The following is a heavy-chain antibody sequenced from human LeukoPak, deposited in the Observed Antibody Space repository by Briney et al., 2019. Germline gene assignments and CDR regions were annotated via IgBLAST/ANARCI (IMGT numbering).Heavy chain of an antibody. CDR2: IYYTGST. V-gene: IGHV4-39*01. D-gene: IGHD2-15*01. CDR1: GGSISSSSYY. CDR3: ARGPVVVVVAARPRRWFDP. J-gene: IGHJ5*02. Sequence: SETLSLTCTVSGGSISSSSYYWGWIRQPPGKGLEWIGSIYYTGSTYYNPSLKSRVTISVDTSKNQFSLKLSSVTAADTAVYYCARGPVVVVVAARPRRWFDPWGQGTLVTVSS.